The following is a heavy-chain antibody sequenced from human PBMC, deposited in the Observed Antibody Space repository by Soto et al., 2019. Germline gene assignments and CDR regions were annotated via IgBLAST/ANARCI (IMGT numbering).Heavy chain of an antibody. J-gene: IGHJ4*02. CDR3: TRDFRKTTAPAY. D-gene: IGHD1-7*01. Sequence: AGSLCLSCKASGFTFSDSDMNWVRQVPGKGLEWVSFITGSSATKHYADSVKGRFTISRDNAKNSLYLQMNNLRAEDSAVYYCTRDFRKTTAPAYWGQGILVTVSS. V-gene: IGHV3-48*03. CDR1: GFTFSDSD. CDR2: ITGSSATK.